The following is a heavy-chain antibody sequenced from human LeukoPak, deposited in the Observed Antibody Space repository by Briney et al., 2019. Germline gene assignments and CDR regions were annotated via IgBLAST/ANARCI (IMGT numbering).Heavy chain of an antibody. CDR2: IYSGGDT. CDR3: VQGRGDH. Sequence: PGGSLRLSCAASGFTLSSDFMGWVRQPPGKGLEWVSIIYSGGDTYYPDSVKGRFTISRDSSRTTLDLQMNSLRAEGTAGYYYVQGRGDHWGQGTLVTVSS. D-gene: IGHD1-26*01. CDR1: GFTLSSDF. V-gene: IGHV3-53*01. J-gene: IGHJ4*02.